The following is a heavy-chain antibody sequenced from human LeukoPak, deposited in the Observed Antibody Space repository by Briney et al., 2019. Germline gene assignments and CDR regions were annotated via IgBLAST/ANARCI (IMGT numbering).Heavy chain of an antibody. CDR1: GDSLTGYY. Sequence: SETLSLTCTVSGDSLTGYYWSWIRQPAGEGLEWIGRIYTTGSANYNPSLKSRVTMSVDMSKNQFSLNLISVTAADTAVYYCAREGVAVPSLLAYWGQGTQVTVSS. CDR3: AREGVAVPSLLAY. D-gene: IGHD6-19*01. CDR2: IYTTGSA. J-gene: IGHJ4*02. V-gene: IGHV4-4*07.